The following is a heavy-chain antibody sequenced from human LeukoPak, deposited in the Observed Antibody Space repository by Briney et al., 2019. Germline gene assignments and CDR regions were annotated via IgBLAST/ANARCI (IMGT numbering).Heavy chain of an antibody. D-gene: IGHD2-21*02. V-gene: IGHV4-61*02. J-gene: IGHJ4*02. CDR2: IYTSGST. CDR3: ARDYYCGCGCYSLFDL. CDR1: GGSISSGSYY. Sequence: SQTLSLTCTVSGGSISSGSYYWSWIRQPAGKGLEWIGRIYTSGSTNYNPSLKSRVTISVDTSKNQFSLKLSSVTAADTAVYYWARDYYCGCGCYSLFDLWGQGTLVTVSS.